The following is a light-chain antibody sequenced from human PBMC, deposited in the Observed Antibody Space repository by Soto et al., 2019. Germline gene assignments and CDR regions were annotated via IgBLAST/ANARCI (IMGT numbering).Light chain of an antibody. CDR3: QQRSNWPPNT. J-gene: IGKJ5*01. Sequence: EIVMTQSPATLSVSPGERATLSCRASQSVGSSLAWYQQKPGQAPRLLIYGISTRATGLPGRFSGSGFGTEFTLTISSLQSEDLAVYYCQQRSNWPPNTFGQGTRLEI. CDR2: GIS. CDR1: QSVGSS. V-gene: IGKV3-15*01.